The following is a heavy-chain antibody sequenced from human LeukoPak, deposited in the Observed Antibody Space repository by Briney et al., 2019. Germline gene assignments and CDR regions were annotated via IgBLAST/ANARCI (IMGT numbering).Heavy chain of an antibody. D-gene: IGHD3-22*01. CDR2: ISGSGGST. Sequence: PGGSLRLSCAASGFIFSSYAMSWVRQAPGKGLEWVSAISGSGGSTYYADSVKGRFTISRDNSKNTLYLQMNSLRAGDTTVYYCAKVEYDSSGYYYAGAFDIWGQGTMVTVSS. V-gene: IGHV3-23*01. CDR3: AKVEYDSSGYYYAGAFDI. J-gene: IGHJ3*02. CDR1: GFIFSSYA.